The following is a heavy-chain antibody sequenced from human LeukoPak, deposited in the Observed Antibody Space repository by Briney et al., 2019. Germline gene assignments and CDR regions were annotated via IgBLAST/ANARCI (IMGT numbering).Heavy chain of an antibody. CDR2: IWYDGSNK. J-gene: IGHJ4*02. Sequence: GKSLRLSCAASGFIFSTYGMHWVRQAPGKGLEWVALIWYDGSNKFYADSVKGRFTISRDNSKNTLCLQMNSLRAEDTAVYYCARDSSGWYQFDYWGQGTLVTVSS. D-gene: IGHD6-19*01. CDR1: GFIFSTYG. CDR3: ARDSSGWYQFDY. V-gene: IGHV3-33*01.